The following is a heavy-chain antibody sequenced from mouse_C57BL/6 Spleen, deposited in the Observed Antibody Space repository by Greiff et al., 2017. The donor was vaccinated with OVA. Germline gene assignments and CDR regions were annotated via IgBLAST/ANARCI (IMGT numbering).Heavy chain of an antibody. CDR2: IYPGDGDT. CDR3: ARGTTVVAPMDY. D-gene: IGHD1-1*01. J-gene: IGHJ4*01. Sequence: QVQLKESGPELVKPGASVKISCKASGYAFSSSWMNWVKQRPGKGLEWIGRIYPGDGDTNYNGKFKGKATLTADKSSSTAYMQLSSLTSEDSAVYFCARGTTVVAPMDYWGQGTSVTVSS. V-gene: IGHV1-82*01. CDR1: GYAFSSSW.